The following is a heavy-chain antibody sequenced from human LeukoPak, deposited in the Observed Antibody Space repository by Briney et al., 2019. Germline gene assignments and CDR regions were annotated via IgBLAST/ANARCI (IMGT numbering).Heavy chain of an antibody. Sequence: ETGGSPRLSCVASGFSFSTYRMNWVRQAPGKGLEWVSCISSSGTNIDYADSVKGRFSISRDNVKNSLYLQMNTLRAEDTAVYYCARDLELRFLEWLEYNWFDPWGQGTLVTVSS. CDR3: ARDLELRFLEWLEYNWFDP. J-gene: IGHJ5*02. CDR2: ISSSGTNI. D-gene: IGHD3-3*01. V-gene: IGHV3-21*01. CDR1: GFSFSTYR.